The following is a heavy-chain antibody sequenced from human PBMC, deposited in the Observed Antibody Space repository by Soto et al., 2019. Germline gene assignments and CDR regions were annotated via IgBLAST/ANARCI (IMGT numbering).Heavy chain of an antibody. V-gene: IGHV3-72*01. D-gene: IGHD3-16*01. CDR2: SRNKANSYNT. CDR1: GFTFSDYY. CDR3: ARDTWGSYDY. Sequence: PGGSLRLSCAASGFTFSDYYMDWVRQVPEKGLEWLGRSRNKANSYNTEYAPSVKGRFSISRDDSKDSMYLQMNSLKSEDSAVYYCARDTWGSYDYWGQGALVTVSS. J-gene: IGHJ4*02.